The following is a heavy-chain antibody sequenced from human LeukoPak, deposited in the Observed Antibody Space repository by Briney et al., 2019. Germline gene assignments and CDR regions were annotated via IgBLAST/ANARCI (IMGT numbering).Heavy chain of an antibody. D-gene: IGHD6-6*01. CDR2: IYTNGST. V-gene: IGHV4-61*02. CDR1: GGSISSGSYY. Sequence: PSQTLSLTCTVSGGSISSGSYYWSWIRQPAGKGLEWIGRIYTNGSTSYNPSLKSRVTISVDTYKNQFSLKLSSVTAADTAVYYCARDAAARRETYYYYYMDVWGKGTTVSVSS. CDR3: ARDAAARRETYYYYYMDV. J-gene: IGHJ6*03.